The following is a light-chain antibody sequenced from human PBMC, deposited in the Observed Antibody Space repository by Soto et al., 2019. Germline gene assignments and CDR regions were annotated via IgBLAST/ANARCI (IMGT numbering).Light chain of an antibody. CDR1: QSVSSH. V-gene: IGKV3-11*01. J-gene: IGKJ4*01. Sequence: EIALTQSPATLSLSPGERATLSCRASQSVSSHLAWYQQKPGQAPRLLIYDASNRATGIPARFSGSGSGTDFTLTISSLEPEDFAVYFCQQRSSWPLTFGGGTKVEIK. CDR2: DAS. CDR3: QQRSSWPLT.